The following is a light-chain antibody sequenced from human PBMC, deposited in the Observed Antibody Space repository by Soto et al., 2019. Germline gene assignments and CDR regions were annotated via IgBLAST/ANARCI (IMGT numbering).Light chain of an antibody. CDR3: SSYGGSNTVV. V-gene: IGLV2-8*01. J-gene: IGLJ2*01. CDR1: SSDVGGYNY. Sequence: QSALTQPPSASGSPGQSVTISCTGSSSDVGGYNYVSWYQQHPGKAPKLMIYXVSKRPXXVPDXLSGSKSGHTASLTVSGXXXXXXXXXYCSSYGGSNTVVFGGGTKLTVL. CDR2: XVS.